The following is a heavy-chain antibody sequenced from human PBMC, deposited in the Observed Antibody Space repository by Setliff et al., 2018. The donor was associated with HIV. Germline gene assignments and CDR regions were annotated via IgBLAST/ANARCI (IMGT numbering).Heavy chain of an antibody. V-gene: IGHV4-39*01. CDR2: IYHTGRT. CDR1: GGSIDNNKYY. J-gene: IGHJ4*02. D-gene: IGHD3-10*01. CDR3: ARVRHRGYYYGSGSFDY. Sequence: SETLSLTCSVSGGSIDNNKYYWTWIRQPPGKGLEWTGSIYHTGRTYYNRSLESRLTISIDTSKNQFTLKLTSVTAADTAMYYCARVRHRGYYYGSGSFDYWGLGTLVTVSS.